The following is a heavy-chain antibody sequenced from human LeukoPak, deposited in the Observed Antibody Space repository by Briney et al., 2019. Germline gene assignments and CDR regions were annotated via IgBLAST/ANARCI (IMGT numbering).Heavy chain of an antibody. CDR3: ASNKPGDYGASFDY. Sequence: ASVKVSCKASGYTFTSYGISWVRQAPGQGLEWMGWISAYNGNTNYAQKLQGRVTMTTDTSTSTAYMELSSLRSEDTAVYYCASNKPGDYGASFDYWGQGTLVTVSS. D-gene: IGHD4-17*01. CDR1: GYTFTSYG. J-gene: IGHJ4*02. V-gene: IGHV1-18*01. CDR2: ISAYNGNT.